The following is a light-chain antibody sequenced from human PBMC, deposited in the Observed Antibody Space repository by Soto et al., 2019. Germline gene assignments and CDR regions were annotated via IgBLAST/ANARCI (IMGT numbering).Light chain of an antibody. CDR2: LGS. CDR3: MQALQTPFT. Sequence: DIVMTQSPLSLPVTPGEPASISCRSSQSLLHSNGYNYLDWYLQKPGQSPQLLIYLGSNRASGVPGRFSGSGSGTDFTLKIRRVEGEDVGVYYCMQALQTPFTFGPGTKVDIK. V-gene: IGKV2-28*01. CDR1: QSLLHSNGYNY. J-gene: IGKJ3*01.